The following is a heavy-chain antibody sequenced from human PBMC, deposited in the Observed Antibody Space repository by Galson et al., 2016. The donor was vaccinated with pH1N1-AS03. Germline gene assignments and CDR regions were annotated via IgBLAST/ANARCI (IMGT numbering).Heavy chain of an antibody. CDR1: GYSSTNYW. CDR3: ARHRLSVTHSFSTRGIDV. J-gene: IGHJ6*04. CDR2: IYPVDSYT. D-gene: IGHD5/OR15-5a*01. Sequence: QSGAEVKKPGESLKISCKGSGYSSTNYWIGWVRQMPGKGLEWMGIIYPVDSYTRYSPSFQGQVTISSDKSITTAYLQWSNLKASDTSSYYCARHRLSVTHSFSTRGIDVWGKGTTVTVSS. V-gene: IGHV5-51*01.